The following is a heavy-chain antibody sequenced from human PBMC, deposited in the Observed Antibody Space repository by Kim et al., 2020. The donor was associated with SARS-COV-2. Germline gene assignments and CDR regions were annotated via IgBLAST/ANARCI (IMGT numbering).Heavy chain of an antibody. J-gene: IGHJ3*01. V-gene: IGHV1-24*01. CDR1: GYSLSELP. CDR3: AAGFSDYGKDAFDL. CDR2: YDSEDDQT. D-gene: IGHD4-17*01. Sequence: ASVKVSCKISGYSLSELPMQWVRQAPGKGLEWMGGYDSEDDQTLYAQKFRGRVSMTEDTSTDIAYMELSSLTSEDTAVYYCAAGFSDYGKDAFDLWGQGTVVTVSS.